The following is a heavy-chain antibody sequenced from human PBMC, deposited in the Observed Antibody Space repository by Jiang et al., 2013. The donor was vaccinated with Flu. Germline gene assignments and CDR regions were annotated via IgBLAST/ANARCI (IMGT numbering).Heavy chain of an antibody. CDR1: GYXFTSYA. D-gene: IGHD4-17*01. CDR2: INAGNGNT. V-gene: IGHV1-3*01. Sequence: GAEVKKPGASVKVSCKASGYXFTSYAMHWVRQAPGQRLEWMGWINAGNGNTKYSQKFQGRVTITRDTSASTAYMELSSLRSEDTAVYYCARVRGDYDWYFDLWGRGTLVTVSS. CDR3: ARVRGDYDWYFDL. J-gene: IGHJ2*01.